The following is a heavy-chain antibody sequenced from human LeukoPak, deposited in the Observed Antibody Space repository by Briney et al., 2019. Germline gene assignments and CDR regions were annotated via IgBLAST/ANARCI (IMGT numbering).Heavy chain of an antibody. CDR2: INHSGST. CDR3: ARALYSSGWYGTRDVGMFDY. D-gene: IGHD6-19*01. V-gene: IGHV4-34*01. CDR1: GGSFSGYY. J-gene: IGHJ4*02. Sequence: SETLSLTCAVYGGSFSGYYWSWTRQPPGKGLEWIGEINHSGSTNYNPSLKSRVTISVDTSKNQFSLKLSSVTAADTAVYYCARALYSSGWYGTRDVGMFDYWGQGTLVTVSS.